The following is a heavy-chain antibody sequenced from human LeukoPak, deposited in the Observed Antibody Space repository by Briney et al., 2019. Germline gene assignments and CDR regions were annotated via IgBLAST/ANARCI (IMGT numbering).Heavy chain of an antibody. V-gene: IGHV3-7*01. Sequence: PGGSLRLPCAASGFTFSSYWMSWVRQAPGKGLEWVANIKQDGSEKYYVDSVKGRFTISRDNAKNSLYLQMNSLRAEDTAVYYCAREGLSYYDSSARGYWGQGTLVAVSS. CDR2: IKQDGSEK. D-gene: IGHD3-22*01. J-gene: IGHJ4*02. CDR3: AREGLSYYDSSARGY. CDR1: GFTFSSYW.